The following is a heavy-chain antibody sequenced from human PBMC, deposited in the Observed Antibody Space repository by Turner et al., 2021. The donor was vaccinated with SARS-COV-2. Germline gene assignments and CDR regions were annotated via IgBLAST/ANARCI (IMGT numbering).Heavy chain of an antibody. CDR2: IKQDGSEK. CDR3: ARLAGSSWHFDY. CDR1: RFSFSISW. J-gene: IGHJ4*02. Sequence: EFQLAEFGVGFFQPGGSMRLPRAASRFSFSISWMNRVRERAGKGLEWVANIKQDGSEKYYVDSVKGRFTISRDNAKNSLYLQMNSVRAESTGVYYCARLAGSSWHFDYWGQGTLVTVSS. V-gene: IGHV3-7*01. D-gene: IGHD6-13*01.